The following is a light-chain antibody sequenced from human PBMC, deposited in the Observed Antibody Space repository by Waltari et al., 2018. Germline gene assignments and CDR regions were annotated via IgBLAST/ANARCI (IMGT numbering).Light chain of an antibody. CDR2: KVS. Sequence: DVVMTQSPLSLPVTLGQPASISCRSSQSLVYSDGNTYLNWFQQRPGQSPRRLIYKVSSRDSGVPDRFSGSGSGTDFTLEISRLEAEDVAVYYCMWGTHWPPMYTFGQGTKLEIK. V-gene: IGKV2-30*01. CDR1: QSLVYSDGNTY. J-gene: IGKJ2*01. CDR3: MWGTHWPPMYT.